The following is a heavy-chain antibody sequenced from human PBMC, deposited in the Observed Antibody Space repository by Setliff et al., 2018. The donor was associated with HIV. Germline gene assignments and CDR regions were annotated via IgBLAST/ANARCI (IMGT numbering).Heavy chain of an antibody. CDR3: ARYSPRGYTLTGPY. CDR2: IYYSGST. V-gene: IGHV4-61*01. Sequence: PFETLSLTCTVSGGSVSSGSYYWSWIRQPPGKGLEWIGYIYYSGSTKHNPSLKSRVTISLDTSKNQFSLKLTSVTAADTAVYYCARYSPRGYTLTGPYWGQGTLVTVSS. CDR1: GGSVSSGSYY. J-gene: IGHJ4*02. D-gene: IGHD6-25*01.